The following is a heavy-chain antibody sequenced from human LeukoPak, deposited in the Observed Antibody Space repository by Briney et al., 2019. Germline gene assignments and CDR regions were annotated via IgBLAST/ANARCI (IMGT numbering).Heavy chain of an antibody. J-gene: IGHJ6*03. V-gene: IGHV3-48*04. CDR1: GFTFSSYS. D-gene: IGHD2-15*01. CDR3: ARDPAPRGYCSGGSCYPDYYYYYMDV. Sequence: PGGSLRLSCAASGFTFSSYSMNWVRQAPGKGLEWVSYISSSSSTIYYADSVKGRFTISRDNAKNSLYLQMNSLRAEDTAVYYCARDPAPRGYCSGGSCYPDYYYYYMDVWGKGTTVTVSS. CDR2: ISSSSSTI.